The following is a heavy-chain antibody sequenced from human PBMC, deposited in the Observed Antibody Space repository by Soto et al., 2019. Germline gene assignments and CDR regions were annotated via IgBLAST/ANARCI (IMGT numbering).Heavy chain of an antibody. CDR1: GFTFNSYA. D-gene: IGHD3-22*01. Sequence: EVQLLESGGGLVKPGGSLRLSCAASGFTFNSYAMSWVRQAPGKGLEWVSAISGSGGSTYYADSVKGRFTISRDNSKNTLYLQMNSLRAEDTAVYYCAKTLYYYDTSGYQWGQGTLVTVSS. J-gene: IGHJ4*02. V-gene: IGHV3-23*01. CDR3: AKTLYYYDTSGYQ. CDR2: ISGSGGST.